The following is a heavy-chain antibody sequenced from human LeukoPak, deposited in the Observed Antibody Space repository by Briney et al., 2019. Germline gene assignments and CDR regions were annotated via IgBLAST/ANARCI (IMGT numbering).Heavy chain of an antibody. V-gene: IGHV1-2*02. J-gene: IGHJ4*02. D-gene: IGHD3-16*01. CDR1: GYTFTGYY. Sequence: GASVKVSCKASGYTFTGYYMHWVRQAPEQGLEWMGWINPNSGDTKYAQKFQGRVTMTRDTSISTAYMELSRLRSDDTAVYYCATQRGSYLWGTDFDYWGQGTLVTVSS. CDR2: INPNSGDT. CDR3: ATQRGSYLWGTDFDY.